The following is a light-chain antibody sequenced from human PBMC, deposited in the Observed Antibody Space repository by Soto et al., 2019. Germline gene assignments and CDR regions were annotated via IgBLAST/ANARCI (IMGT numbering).Light chain of an antibody. CDR1: QSIGRS. CDR3: QAYYDLPLT. CDR2: GAF. J-gene: IGKJ5*01. V-gene: IGKV3-15*01. Sequence: EIVMTQSPATLSVSPGERVTLSCRASQSIGRSLSWYQQKPGQAPRLLIYGAFTRPTGIPARFSGSGSGTELSLTSGGLQSEDFAVQYCQAYYDLPLTFGQGTRLEI.